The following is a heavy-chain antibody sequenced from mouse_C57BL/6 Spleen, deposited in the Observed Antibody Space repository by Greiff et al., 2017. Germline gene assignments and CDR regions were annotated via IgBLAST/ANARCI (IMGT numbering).Heavy chain of an antibody. V-gene: IGHV3-6*01. D-gene: IGHD1-2*01. CDR1: GYSITSGYY. CDR2: ISYDGSN. CDR3: ARRGYYGLFDY. Sequence: EVKLVESGPGLVKPSQSLSLTCSVTGYSITSGYYWNWIRQFPGNKLEWMGYISYDGSNNYNPSLKNRISITRDTSKNQFFLKLNSVTTEDTATYYCARRGYYGLFDYWGQGTTLTVSS. J-gene: IGHJ2*01.